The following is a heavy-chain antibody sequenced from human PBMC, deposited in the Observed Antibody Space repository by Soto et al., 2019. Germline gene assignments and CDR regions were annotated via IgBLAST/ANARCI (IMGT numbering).Heavy chain of an antibody. V-gene: IGHV5-51*01. CDR2: IYPGDSDT. Sequence: GESLKISCKGSGYSFTSYWVGWVRQMPGKGLEWMGFIYPGDSDTSYSPSFQGQVTISADKSISTAYLQWSSLKASDTAMYYGARVTYYYDSSGPGAFDIWGQGTMVTVSS. CDR3: ARVTYYYDSSGPGAFDI. D-gene: IGHD3-22*01. CDR1: GYSFTSYW. J-gene: IGHJ3*02.